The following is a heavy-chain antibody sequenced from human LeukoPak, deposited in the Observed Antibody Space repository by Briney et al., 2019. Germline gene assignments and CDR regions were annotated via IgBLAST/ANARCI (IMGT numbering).Heavy chain of an antibody. D-gene: IGHD1-7*01. CDR3: ARMVPNTWNYGTYAFDI. J-gene: IGHJ3*02. CDR1: GDSVSSNSAA. CDR2: TYYRSKWYN. V-gene: IGHV6-1*01. Sequence: SQTLSLTWAIAGDSVSSNSAAWDWIRQSPSRGLEWLGRTYYRSKWYNDYAVSVKSRITINPDTSKTQFSLQLNSVTPEDTAVYYCARMVPNTWNYGTYAFDIWGQGTMVTVSS.